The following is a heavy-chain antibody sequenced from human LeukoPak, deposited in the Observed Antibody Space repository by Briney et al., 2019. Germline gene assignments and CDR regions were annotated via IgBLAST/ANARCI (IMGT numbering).Heavy chain of an antibody. D-gene: IGHD2-21*02. CDR1: GFSFSDYW. CDR3: ARDGGTAMVTTFDH. CDR2: IKQDGSEK. V-gene: IGHV3-7*01. J-gene: IGHJ4*02. Sequence: GGSLRLSCAVSGFSFSDYWMSWVRQAPGKGLEWVANIKQDGSEKYYVDSVKGRFTISRDNAKSSLYLQMNSLRADDTAVYYCARDGGTAMVTTFDHWGQGALVTVSS.